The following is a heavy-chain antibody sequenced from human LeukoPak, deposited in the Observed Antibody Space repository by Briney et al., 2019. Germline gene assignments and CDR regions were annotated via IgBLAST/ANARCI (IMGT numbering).Heavy chain of an antibody. V-gene: IGHV4-30-2*01. CDR2: IYHSGST. CDR3: ARSIAAAGTNLFDP. CDR1: GGSISSGGYS. Sequence: PSETLSLTCAVSGGSISSGGYSWSWIRQPPGKGLEWIGYIYHSGSTYYNPSLKSRVTISVDRSKNQFSLKLSSVTAADTAVYYCARSIAAAGTNLFDPWGQGTLVTVSS. D-gene: IGHD6-13*01. J-gene: IGHJ5*02.